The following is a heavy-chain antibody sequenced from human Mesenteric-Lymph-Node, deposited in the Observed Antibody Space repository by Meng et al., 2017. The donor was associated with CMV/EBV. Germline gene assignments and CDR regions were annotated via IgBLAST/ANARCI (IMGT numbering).Heavy chain of an antibody. D-gene: IGHD2-21*01. Sequence: GGSLRLSCAASGFTVSSNYMSWVRQAPGKGLEWVSVIYSGGSTYYADSVKGRFTISRDNSKNTLYLQMNSLRAEDTAVYYCGAGSTYCGGDCLGPWGQGTLVTVSS. CDR2: IYSGGST. J-gene: IGHJ5*02. CDR1: GFTVSSNY. V-gene: IGHV3-66*02. CDR3: GAGSTYCGGDCLGP.